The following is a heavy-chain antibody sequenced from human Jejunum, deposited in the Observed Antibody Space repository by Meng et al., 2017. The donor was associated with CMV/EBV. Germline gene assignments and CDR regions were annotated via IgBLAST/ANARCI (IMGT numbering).Heavy chain of an antibody. V-gene: IGHV3-23*01. CDR3: AKRGYCSGGSSCYGNFDY. CDR1: VFTFSTYA. Sequence: ELQVLGHGGGLVEPGXSLRLSCTASVFTFSTYAMKWVRKAPGKGLEGVSAISGNGLSTSYADSVQGRFTVSRDNSKQTVFLQMNSLRAEDTAVYFCAKRGYCSGGSSCYGNFDYWGQGTLVTVSS. D-gene: IGHD2-15*01. J-gene: IGHJ4*02. CDR2: ISGNGLST.